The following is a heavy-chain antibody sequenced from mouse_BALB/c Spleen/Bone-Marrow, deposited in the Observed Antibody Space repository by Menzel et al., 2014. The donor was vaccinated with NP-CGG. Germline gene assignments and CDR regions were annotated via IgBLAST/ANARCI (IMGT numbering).Heavy chain of an antibody. CDR3: ARMIATVGFAY. D-gene: IGHD2-4*01. Sequence: VQLQQSGAELMKPGASVKISCKATGYTFSTYWIEWVKQRPGHGLEWIGEILPGSGTTNYNEKFKGKATFTADTSSNTAYMQLSSLTSEDAAVNYCARMIATVGFAYWGQGTLVTVSA. CDR1: GYTFSTYW. V-gene: IGHV1-9*01. CDR2: ILPGSGTT. J-gene: IGHJ3*01.